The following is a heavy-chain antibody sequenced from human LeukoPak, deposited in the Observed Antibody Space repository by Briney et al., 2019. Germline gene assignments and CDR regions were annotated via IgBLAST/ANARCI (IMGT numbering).Heavy chain of an antibody. CDR1: GFTFSSYS. V-gene: IGHV3-21*01. J-gene: IGHJ4*02. Sequence: GGSLRLSCAASGFTFSSYSMNWVRQAPGKGLEWVSSISSSSSYIYYADSVKGRFTISRDNAKNSLYPQMNSLRAEDTAVYYCAGATTVTTWSTFDYWGQGTLVTVSS. CDR2: ISSSSSYI. CDR3: AGATTVTTWSTFDY. D-gene: IGHD4-17*01.